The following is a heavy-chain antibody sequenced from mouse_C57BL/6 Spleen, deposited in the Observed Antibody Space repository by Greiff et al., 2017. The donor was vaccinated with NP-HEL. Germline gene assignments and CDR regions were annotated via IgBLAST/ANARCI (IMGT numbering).Heavy chain of an antibody. CDR1: GFTFSDYG. V-gene: IGHV5-17*01. CDR3: ARKDVRGYFDV. CDR2: ISSGSSTN. Sequence: EVQRVESGGGLVKPGGSLKLSCAASGFTFSDYGMHWVRQAPEKGLEWVAYISSGSSTNYYADTVKGRFTISRDNAKNTLFLQMTSLRAEDTARYYCARKDVRGYFDVWGTGTTVTVSS. J-gene: IGHJ1*03.